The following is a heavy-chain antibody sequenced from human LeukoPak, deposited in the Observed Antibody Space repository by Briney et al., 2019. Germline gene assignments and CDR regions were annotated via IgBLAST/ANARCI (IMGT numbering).Heavy chain of an antibody. CDR1: GFTFSSYG. CDR2: IASSGRNT. D-gene: IGHD5-24*01. CDR3: AKDIQLSA. J-gene: IGHJ3*01. Sequence: GRSLRLSCAASGFTFSSYGMHWVRQAPGKGLEWVSLIASSGRNTYYTDSVRGRFTISRDNSKKTLSLQMNSLRVEDTAIYYCAKDIQLSAWGLGTMVTVSS. V-gene: IGHV3-23*01.